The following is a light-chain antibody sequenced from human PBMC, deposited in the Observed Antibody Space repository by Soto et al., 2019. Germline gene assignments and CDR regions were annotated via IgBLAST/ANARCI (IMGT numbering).Light chain of an antibody. CDR2: EVS. V-gene: IGLV2-8*01. CDR1: SSDVGGYNY. J-gene: IGLJ2*01. CDR3: SSYAGSNNLI. Sequence: QSVLTQPPSASGSPGQSVTISCTGTSSDVGGYNYDSWYQQHPGKAPKLMIYEVSKRPSGVPDRFSGSKSGNTASLNVSGLQAEDEADYYCSSYAGSNNLIFGGGTKLTV.